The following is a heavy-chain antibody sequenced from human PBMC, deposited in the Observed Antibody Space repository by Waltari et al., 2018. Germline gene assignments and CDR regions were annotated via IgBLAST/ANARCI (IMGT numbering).Heavy chain of an antibody. CDR3: ARLFLSSSSWSHYFDY. D-gene: IGHD6-13*01. CDR2: IDPSDSYT. Sequence: EVQLVQSGAEVKKPGESLRISCTGSGYNFVNSWITWVGQMPGKGLEWMGTIDPSDSYTNYSPSFRGRVAISVDKSISTAYLQWNSLKASDTAIYYCARLFLSSSSWSHYFDYWGQGTLVTVSS. CDR1: GYNFVNSW. V-gene: IGHV5-10-1*03. J-gene: IGHJ4*02.